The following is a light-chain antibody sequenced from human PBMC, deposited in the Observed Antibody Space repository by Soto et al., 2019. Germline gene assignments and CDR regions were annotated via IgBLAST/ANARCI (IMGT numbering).Light chain of an antibody. Sequence: EIVMTQSPATLSVSPGERATLSYRASQSVSNKLTWYQQKPGQAPRVLIFGASTRATGIPARFSGSGSGTEFTLTISSLQSEDFAVYYCQHYNDWPPTWTFGQGTRVEIK. CDR2: GAS. V-gene: IGKV3-15*01. J-gene: IGKJ1*01. CDR1: QSVSNK. CDR3: QHYNDWPPTWT.